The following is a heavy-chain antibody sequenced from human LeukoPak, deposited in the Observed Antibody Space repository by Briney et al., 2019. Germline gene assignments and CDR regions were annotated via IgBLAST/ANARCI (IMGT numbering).Heavy chain of an antibody. Sequence: PSETLSLTCTVSGGSISSYYWSWIRQPPGKGLEWIGYIYYSGSTNYNPSLKSRVTISVDTSKNQFSLKLSSVTAADTAVYYCARFPSGWYRFDYWGQGTLVTVSS. CDR1: GGSISSYY. D-gene: IGHD6-19*01. CDR2: IYYSGST. V-gene: IGHV4-59*01. J-gene: IGHJ4*02. CDR3: ARFPSGWYRFDY.